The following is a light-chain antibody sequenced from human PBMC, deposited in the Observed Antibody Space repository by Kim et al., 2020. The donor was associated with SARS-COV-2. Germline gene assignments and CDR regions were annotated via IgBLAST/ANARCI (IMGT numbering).Light chain of an antibody. J-gene: IGKJ4*01. CDR1: QSVSTN. CDR3: QKYNSWPPLT. V-gene: IGKV3-15*01. CDR2: GAS. Sequence: EIVMTQSPATLSVSPGERATLSCRASQSVSTNLAWYQQKPGQAPRLLIYGASTRATGIPARFSGSGSGTEFTLTISSLQSEDFAVYYCQKYNSWPPLTFGGGTKLEI.